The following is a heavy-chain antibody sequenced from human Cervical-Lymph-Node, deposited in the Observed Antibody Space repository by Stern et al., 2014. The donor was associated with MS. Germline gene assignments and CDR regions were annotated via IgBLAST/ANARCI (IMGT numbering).Heavy chain of an antibody. CDR2: ISYDGDNK. CDR3: AREGKMATTDY. V-gene: IGHV3-30-3*01. Sequence: DQLVESGGGVVQPGGSLRLSCAASGFTFSTYAMHWVRQTPGKGLQWLAVISYDGDNKYYADSLRGRFTISRDNSKNTLYLQMTGLMIEDTSLYYCAREGKMATTDYWGQGTLVSVSS. D-gene: IGHD5-24*01. J-gene: IGHJ4*02. CDR1: GFTFSTYA.